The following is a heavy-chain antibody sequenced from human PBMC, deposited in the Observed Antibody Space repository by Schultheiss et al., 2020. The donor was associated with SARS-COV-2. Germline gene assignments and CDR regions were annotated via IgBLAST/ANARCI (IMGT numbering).Heavy chain of an antibody. J-gene: IGHJ6*02. CDR1: GGSISSYY. D-gene: IGHD6-19*01. CDR2: IYYSGST. CDR3: ARDRGSGWPDYYYYGMDV. V-gene: IGHV4-59*01. Sequence: SETLSLTCTVSGGSISSYYWSWIRQPPGKGLEWIGYIYYSGSTNYNPSLKSRVTISVDTSKNQFSLRLSSVTAADTAVYYCARDRGSGWPDYYYYGMDVWGQGTTVTVSS.